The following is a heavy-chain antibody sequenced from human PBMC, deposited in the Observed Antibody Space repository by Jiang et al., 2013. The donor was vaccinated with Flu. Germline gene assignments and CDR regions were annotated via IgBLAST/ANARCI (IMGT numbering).Heavy chain of an antibody. V-gene: IGHV4-4*02. Sequence: GPGLVKPSGTLSLTCAVSGGSISSDNWWSWVRQPPGKGLEWIGEVYHSGITNYNPSLKSRVTISVDTSKSQFSLKLSSVTAADTAVYYCATGLGGGRSLRDYWGQGTLVTVSS. CDR2: VYHSGIT. J-gene: IGHJ4*02. D-gene: IGHD3-10*01. CDR1: GGSISSDNW. CDR3: ATGLGGGRSLRDY.